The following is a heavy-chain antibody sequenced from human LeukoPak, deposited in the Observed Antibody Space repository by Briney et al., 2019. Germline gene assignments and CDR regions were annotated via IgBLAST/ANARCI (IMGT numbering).Heavy chain of an antibody. CDR1: GFTYDDYA. CDR3: AKESWTQYYFDY. V-gene: IGHV3-9*01. Sequence: PGGSLRLSCAASGFTYDDYAMHWVRQAAGKGLEWVSGISWNSGSIGYADSVKGRFTISRDNAKNSLYLQMNSLRAEDTALYYCAKESWTQYYFDYWGQGTLVTVSS. D-gene: IGHD6-13*01. J-gene: IGHJ4*02. CDR2: ISWNSGSI.